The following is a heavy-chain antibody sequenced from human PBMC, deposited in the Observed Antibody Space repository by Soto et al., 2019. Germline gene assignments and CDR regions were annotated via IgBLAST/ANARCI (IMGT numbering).Heavy chain of an antibody. D-gene: IGHD7-27*01. CDR1: GGSISRYY. J-gene: IGHJ6*02. CDR2: IYYSGST. V-gene: IGHV4-59*12. CDR3: AKGLTGAPYYGMDV. Sequence: SETLSLTCTVSGGSISRYYWNWIRQPPGKGLEWIGYIYYSGSTNYNPSLKSRVTISVDTSKNTLYLQMNSLRAEDTAVYYCAKGLTGAPYYGMDVWGQGTTVTVSS.